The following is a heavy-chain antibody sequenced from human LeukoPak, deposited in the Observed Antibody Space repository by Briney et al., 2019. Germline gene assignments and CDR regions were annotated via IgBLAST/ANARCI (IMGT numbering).Heavy chain of an antibody. Sequence: ASVKVSCKASGYTFTNYAINWVRQAPGQGLEWMGGIIPIFGTANYAQKFQGRVTITADESTTTAYMELSSLRSEDTAMYYCAILYNGVSGTTFDFDFWGQGTLVTVSS. CDR3: AILYNGVSGTTFDFDF. CDR2: IIPIFGTA. D-gene: IGHD1-20*01. V-gene: IGHV1-69*13. J-gene: IGHJ4*02. CDR1: GYTFTNYA.